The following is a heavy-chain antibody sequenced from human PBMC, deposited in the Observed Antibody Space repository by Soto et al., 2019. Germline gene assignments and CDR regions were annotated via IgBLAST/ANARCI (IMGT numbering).Heavy chain of an antibody. D-gene: IGHD3-16*01. J-gene: IGHJ6*02. V-gene: IGHV4-39*07. Sequence: PSATLSLTCTVPAGSIIPRSHHRGWIRQPPGKGLEWIGSIYYSGSTYYNPSLKSRVTISVDTSKNQFSLKLSSVTAADTAVYFCARGDVGDYYGMDVWGQGTTVT. CDR1: AGSIIPRSHH. CDR3: ARGDVGDYYGMDV. CDR2: IYYSGST.